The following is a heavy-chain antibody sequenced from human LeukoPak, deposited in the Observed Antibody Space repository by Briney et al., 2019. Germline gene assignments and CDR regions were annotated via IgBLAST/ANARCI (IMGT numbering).Heavy chain of an antibody. CDR3: AKPGDCGGDCQLDAFDI. CDR1: GFTFSSYA. D-gene: IGHD2-21*01. V-gene: IGHV3-23*01. CDR2: ISSSGGST. Sequence: GGSLRLSCAASGFTFSSYAMSWVRQAPGKGLEWVSAISSSGGSTYYADSVKGRFTISRDNSKNTLYLQMNSLRAADTAVYYCAKPGDCGGDCQLDAFDIWGQGTMVTVSS. J-gene: IGHJ3*02.